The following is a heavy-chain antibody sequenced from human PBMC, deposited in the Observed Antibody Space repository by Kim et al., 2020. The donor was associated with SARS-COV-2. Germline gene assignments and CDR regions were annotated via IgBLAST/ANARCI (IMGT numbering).Heavy chain of an antibody. D-gene: IGHD3-16*01. Sequence: AKKFQGRVTITADESPSTAYMELSSLRSEDTAVYYCASFVGDGDNSNWIDPWGQGTLVTVSS. J-gene: IGHJ5*02. CDR3: ASFVGDGDNSNWIDP. V-gene: IGHV1-69*01.